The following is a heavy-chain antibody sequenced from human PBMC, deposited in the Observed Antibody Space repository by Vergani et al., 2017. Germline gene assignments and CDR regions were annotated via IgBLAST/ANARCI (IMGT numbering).Heavy chain of an antibody. V-gene: IGHV4-61*02. J-gene: IGHJ3*01. Sequence: QVQLQESGPGLVKPSQTLSLTCTVSGGSFRTGGQSWTWLRQPAGKGLEWIGRIYTSGSTNYNPSLRSRAIMSVDASTQQFSLHLTSVTAADTAVYYCARYGGEYDKDALDVWGQGTKVTVTS. CDR1: GGSFRTGGQS. CDR3: ARYGGEYDKDALDV. D-gene: IGHD2-21*01. CDR2: IYTSGST.